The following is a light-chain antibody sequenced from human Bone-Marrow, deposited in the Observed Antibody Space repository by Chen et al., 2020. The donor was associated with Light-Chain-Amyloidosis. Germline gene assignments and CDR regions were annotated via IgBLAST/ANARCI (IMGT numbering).Light chain of an antibody. CDR2: DDS. Sequence: SYVLTQPSSVSVAPGQTATIACGGNNIGSKSVHWYQQTPDQAPLLVVYDDSERPSGIPERLSGSNYGNTATLTISRVEAGDEADYYCQVLDRSSDRPVFGGGTKLTVL. J-gene: IGLJ3*02. CDR1: NIGSKS. V-gene: IGLV3-21*02. CDR3: QVLDRSSDRPV.